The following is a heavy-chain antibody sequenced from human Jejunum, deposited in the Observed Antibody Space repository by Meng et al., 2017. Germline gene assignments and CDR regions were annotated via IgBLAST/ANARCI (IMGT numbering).Heavy chain of an antibody. CDR3: VRDYNDGIGRFDY. V-gene: IGHV3-30*01. D-gene: IGHD3-22*01. CDR1: GFTFRRYA. CDR2: ISYDGGHE. J-gene: IGHJ4*02. Sequence: GRLGESGGGFVQPGGSLRLPCAASGFTFRRYAMHWVRQAPGKGLEWVAGISYDGGHENYADSVRGRFTIARDNSQNTLYLQMNSLRAEDTAVYYCVRDYNDGIGRFDYWGQGTPVTVSS.